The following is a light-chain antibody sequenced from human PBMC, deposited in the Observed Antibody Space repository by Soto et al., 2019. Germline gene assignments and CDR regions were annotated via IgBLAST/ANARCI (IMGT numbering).Light chain of an antibody. CDR1: QSIGTY. J-gene: IGKJ1*01. CDR3: QQYNSFPRT. Sequence: IQMTQSPSSLSASVGDRVTISCRASQSIGTYLHWYQLKPGKAPKSLMYKASTLQSGVPSRFSGSGSGTEFTLTISNLQPDDVATYYCQQYNSFPRTFGPGTKVDIK. V-gene: IGKV1-5*03. CDR2: KAS.